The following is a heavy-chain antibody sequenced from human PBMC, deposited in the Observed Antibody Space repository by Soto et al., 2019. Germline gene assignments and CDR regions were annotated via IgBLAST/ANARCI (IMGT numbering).Heavy chain of an antibody. J-gene: IGHJ6*02. V-gene: IGHV3-21*01. Sequence: LRLSCAASGFTFSSYSMNWVRQAPGKGLEWVSSISSSSSYIYYADSVKGRFTISRDNAKNSLYLQMNSLRAEDTAVYYCARDASSLDYYYYGMDVWGQGTTVTVSS. CDR1: GFTFSSYS. CDR2: ISSSSSYI. D-gene: IGHD6-13*01. CDR3: ARDASSLDYYYYGMDV.